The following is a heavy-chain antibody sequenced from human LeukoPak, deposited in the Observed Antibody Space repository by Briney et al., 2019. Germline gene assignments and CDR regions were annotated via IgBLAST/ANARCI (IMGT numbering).Heavy chain of an antibody. D-gene: IGHD3-3*01. V-gene: IGHV4-4*07. Sequence: SETLSLTCTVSGGSISSYYWSWIRQPAGKGLEWIGRIYTSGSTNYNPSLKSRVTMSVDTSKNQFSLKLSSVTAADTAVYYCARSDFWSGQYYFDYWGQGTLVTVSS. CDR3: ARSDFWSGQYYFDY. J-gene: IGHJ4*02. CDR1: GGSISSYY. CDR2: IYTSGST.